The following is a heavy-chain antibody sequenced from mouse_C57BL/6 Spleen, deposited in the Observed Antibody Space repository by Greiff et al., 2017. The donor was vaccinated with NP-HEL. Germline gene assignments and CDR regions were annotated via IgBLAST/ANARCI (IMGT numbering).Heavy chain of an antibody. CDR3: ARGTGPWFAY. Sequence: QVQLQQSGAELVMPGASVKLSCKASGYTFTSYWMHWVKQRPGQGLEWIGEIDPSDSYTNYNQKFKGKSTLTVDQSSSTAYMQLSSLTSEDSAVYYCARGTGPWFAYWGQGTLVTVSA. D-gene: IGHD4-1*01. J-gene: IGHJ3*01. CDR2: IDPSDSYT. V-gene: IGHV1-69*01. CDR1: GYTFTSYW.